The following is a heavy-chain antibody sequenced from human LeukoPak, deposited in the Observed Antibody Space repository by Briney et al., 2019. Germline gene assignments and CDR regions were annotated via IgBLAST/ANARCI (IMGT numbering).Heavy chain of an antibody. J-gene: IGHJ4*02. D-gene: IGHD3-9*01. Sequence: ASVNVSYKVSGYTFTSYDMHWVRQAPGQRLEWMGWLNAGNGNKKYSQKLQGRVTITRDTYASTADIELSSLRSEDTAVYYCAMCPIFRQYYCDYWGRRTLVSVSS. CDR3: AMCPIFRQYYCDY. CDR1: GYTFTSYD. CDR2: LNAGNGNK. V-gene: IGHV1-3*01.